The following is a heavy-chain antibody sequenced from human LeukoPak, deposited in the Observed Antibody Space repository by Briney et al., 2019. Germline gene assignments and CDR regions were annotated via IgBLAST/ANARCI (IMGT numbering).Heavy chain of an antibody. CDR3: ARDPTNYGSGSYYGDYFDY. V-gene: IGHV3-7*01. J-gene: IGHJ4*02. CDR1: GFTFNGHW. CDR2: IKQDGSEK. Sequence: PGGSLRLSCEASGFTFNGHWMNWVRQAPGKGLEWVANIKQDGSEKYYVDSVKGRFTISRDNAKNSLYLQMNSLRAEDTAVYYCARDPTNYGSGSYYGDYFDYWGQGTLVAVSS. D-gene: IGHD3-10*01.